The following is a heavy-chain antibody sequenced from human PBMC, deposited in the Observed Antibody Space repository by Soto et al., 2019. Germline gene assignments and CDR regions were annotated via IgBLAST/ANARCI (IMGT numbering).Heavy chain of an antibody. CDR1: GDSINSGNYY. V-gene: IGHV4-30-4*01. CDR3: AREWGDCGDRRCYLPFFDY. CDR2: IYHTGST. D-gene: IGHD2-15*01. J-gene: IGHJ4*02. Sequence: SETLSLTCSVSGDSINSGNYYWSWIRQPPGKGLEWIGYIYHTGSTYYKPSLKSRVSISVDTSKNQFSLRLTSVTAADTAVYYCAREWGDCGDRRCYLPFFDYWGQGALVTVSS.